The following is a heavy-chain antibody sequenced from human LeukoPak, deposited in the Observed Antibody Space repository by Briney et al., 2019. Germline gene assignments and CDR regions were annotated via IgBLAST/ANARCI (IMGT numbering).Heavy chain of an antibody. CDR3: ARGSGSYYGAFDY. Sequence: PGGSLRLSCAASGFTFSSYSMNWVRQAPGKGLEWVSSISSSSSYIYYADSVKGRFTISRDNAKNSLYLQMNSLRAEDTAVYYCARGSGSYYGAFDYWGQGTLVTVSS. CDR2: ISSSSSYI. J-gene: IGHJ4*02. V-gene: IGHV3-21*01. D-gene: IGHD1-26*01. CDR1: GFTFSSYS.